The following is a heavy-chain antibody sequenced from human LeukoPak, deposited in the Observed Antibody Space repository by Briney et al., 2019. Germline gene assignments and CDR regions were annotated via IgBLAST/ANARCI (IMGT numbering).Heavy chain of an antibody. CDR3: ARDVYYYYYMDV. Sequence: SETLSLTCTVSGGSISSGSYYWSWIRQPAGKGLEWIGRIYTSGSTNYNPSLKSRVTISVDTSKNQFSLKLSSVTAADTAVYYCARDVYYYYYMDVWGKGTTVTISS. CDR2: IYTSGST. J-gene: IGHJ6*03. V-gene: IGHV4-61*02. CDR1: GGSISSGSYY.